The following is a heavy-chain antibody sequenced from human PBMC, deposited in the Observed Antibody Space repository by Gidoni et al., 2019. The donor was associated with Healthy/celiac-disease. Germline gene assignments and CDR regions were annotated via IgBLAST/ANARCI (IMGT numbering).Heavy chain of an antibody. V-gene: IGHV1-69*02. CDR1: GGTFSSYT. CDR2: IIPILGIA. Sequence: QVQLVQSGAEVKKPGSSVKVSCKASGGTFSSYTISWVRQAPGQGLEWMGRIIPILGIANYAQKFQGRVTITADKSTSTAYMELSSLRSEDTAVYYCARGSGYDNYYYYGMDVWGQGTTVTVSS. D-gene: IGHD5-12*01. J-gene: IGHJ6*02. CDR3: ARGSGYDNYYYYGMDV.